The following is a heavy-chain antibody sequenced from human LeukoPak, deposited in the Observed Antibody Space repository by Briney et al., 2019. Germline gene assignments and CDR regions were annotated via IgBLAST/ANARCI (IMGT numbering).Heavy chain of an antibody. CDR3: ARDCKETPYSSSRVAYYYYYMDV. D-gene: IGHD6-6*01. CDR2: IYTSGST. J-gene: IGHJ6*03. V-gene: IGHV4-4*07. CDR1: GGSISSYY. Sequence: KPSETLSLTCTVSGGSISSYYWSWIRPPAGKGLEWIGRIYTSGSTNYNPSLKSRVTMSVDTSKNQFSLKLSSVTAADTAVYYCARDCKETPYSSSRVAYYYYYMDVWGKGTTVTVSS.